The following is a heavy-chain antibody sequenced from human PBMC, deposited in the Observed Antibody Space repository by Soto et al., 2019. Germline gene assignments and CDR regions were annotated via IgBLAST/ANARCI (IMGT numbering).Heavy chain of an antibody. J-gene: IGHJ2*01. D-gene: IGHD2-8*01. CDR1: GDSISNVY. CDR3: GTGMGRYLDL. CDR2: VSASART. V-gene: IGHV4-4*07. Sequence: QVQLQESGPGLVKPSETLSLTCTVSGDSISNVYWSWIRPPAGKGLESMGRVSASARTNYNPSLLSRVTLSLDTSKTQFSLRLTSLSGADTAVYFCGTGMGRYLDLWGRGSLVIVSS.